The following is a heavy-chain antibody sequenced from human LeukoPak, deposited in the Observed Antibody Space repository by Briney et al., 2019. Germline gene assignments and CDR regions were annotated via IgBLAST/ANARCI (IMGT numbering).Heavy chain of an antibody. CDR2: INTDGSST. J-gene: IGHJ6*03. V-gene: IGHV3-74*01. CDR1: GFTFSSYW. CDR3: ARGGTDYYYYYMDV. Sequence: GGSLRLSCAASGFTFSSYWMHWVRQAPGKGLVWVSRINTDGSSTSYADSVKGRFTISRDNAKNTLYLQMNSLRAEDTAVYYCARGGTDYYYYYMDVWGKGTTVTVSS.